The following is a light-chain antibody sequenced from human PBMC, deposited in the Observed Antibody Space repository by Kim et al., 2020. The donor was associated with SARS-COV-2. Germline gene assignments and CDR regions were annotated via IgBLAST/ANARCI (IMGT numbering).Light chain of an antibody. Sequence: DIVMTQSPLSLPVTPGEPASISCRSSRSLLGGNGHTYLDWYLQKPGQSPQLLITFVSNRASGVPDRFSGSGSGTDFTLKISRVEAEDVGIYYCMQALQSPYTFGQGTKVDIK. CDR1: RSLLGGNGHTY. J-gene: IGKJ1*01. CDR3: MQALQSPYT. CDR2: FVS. V-gene: IGKV2-28*01.